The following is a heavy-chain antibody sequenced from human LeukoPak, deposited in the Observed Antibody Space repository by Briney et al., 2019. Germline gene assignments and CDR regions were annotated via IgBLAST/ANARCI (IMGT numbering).Heavy chain of an antibody. J-gene: IGHJ6*02. V-gene: IGHV5-51*01. CDR3: VRSLPGTLLRGYGMDV. CDR2: IFPRDSDV. D-gene: IGHD3-10*01. CDR1: GYTFTSYW. Sequence: GESLAISCKTSGYTFTSYWIGWGRQTPGKGRECRGVIFPRDSDVRYSPSFQGQVTISADKSTNTAYLHWGSLKPSDSAMYYCVRSLPGTLLRGYGMDVWGPGTTVTVS.